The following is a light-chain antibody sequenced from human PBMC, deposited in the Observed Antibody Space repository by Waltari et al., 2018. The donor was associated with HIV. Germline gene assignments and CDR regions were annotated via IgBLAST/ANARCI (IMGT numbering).Light chain of an antibody. Sequence: QSALTQPPSASGSPGQSVTISCPGTRSDIGGYTYVYWYQQHPGKAPKLIMTEITKRPSGVPDRFSGSKSGNTASLTVSGLQAEDEAHYYCSSYAPTNNFYVLFGGGTALTVL. CDR3: SSYAPTNNFYVL. CDR2: EIT. CDR1: RSDIGGYTY. V-gene: IGLV2-8*01. J-gene: IGLJ2*01.